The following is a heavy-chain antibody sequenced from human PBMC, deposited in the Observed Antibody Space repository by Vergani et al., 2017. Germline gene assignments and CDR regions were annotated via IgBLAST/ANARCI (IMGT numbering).Heavy chain of an antibody. D-gene: IGHD1-26*01. CDR1: GFTFSSHA. CDR2: INGGGDTT. CDR3: AKDLRGSYYVLESPMAFDY. V-gene: IGHV3-23*01. J-gene: IGHJ4*02. Sequence: EVHLLESGGGLVQPGGSLRLACTASGFTFSSHAMSWVRPGPGEGLEWVSAINGGGDTTYTADSVTGRFNISRDNSTNTLYLQMNSLRAEDTAVYYCAKDLRGSYYVLESPMAFDYWGQGTLVSVSS.